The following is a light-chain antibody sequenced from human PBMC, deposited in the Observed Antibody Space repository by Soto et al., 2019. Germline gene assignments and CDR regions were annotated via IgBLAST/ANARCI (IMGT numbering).Light chain of an antibody. CDR2: RNN. CDR3: AAWDDSLVV. Sequence: QSVLTQPPSASGTPGQTVTISCSGSSSNIGSAYIYWYQHLPGTAPKLLIYRNNQRPSGVPDRFSASKSGTSASLAIRGLRAEDDDDYYCAAWDDSLVVFGGGTKLTVL. V-gene: IGLV1-47*01. CDR1: SSNIGSAY. J-gene: IGLJ2*01.